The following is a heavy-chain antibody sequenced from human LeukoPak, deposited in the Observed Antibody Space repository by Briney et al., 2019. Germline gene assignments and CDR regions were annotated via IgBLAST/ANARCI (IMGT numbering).Heavy chain of an antibody. J-gene: IGHJ6*03. CDR2: IYYSGST. V-gene: IGHV4-30-4*08. CDR1: GGSISSGDYY. D-gene: IGHD4-11*01. CDR3: ARASRGSTVNYYYYYYMDV. Sequence: SETLSLTCTVSGGSISSGDYYWGWIRQPPGKGREWIGYIYYSGSTYYNPSSKSRFTISVDTSKNQFSLKLSSVTAADTAVYYCARASRGSTVNYYYYYYMDVWGKGTTVTVSS.